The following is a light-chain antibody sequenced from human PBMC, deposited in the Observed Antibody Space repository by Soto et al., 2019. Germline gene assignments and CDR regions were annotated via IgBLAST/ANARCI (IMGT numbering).Light chain of an antibody. Sequence: EIMLTQSPATLSLSPGERATLSCRASQSVNTSLAWYLQTPGQAPRLLIYDVSKRANGVPARFSGSGSGTDFTLTISILEPEDFAVYYCQHRRNSPLTFGGGTKVDI. CDR3: QHRRNSPLT. J-gene: IGKJ4*01. CDR1: QSVNTS. V-gene: IGKV3-11*01. CDR2: DVS.